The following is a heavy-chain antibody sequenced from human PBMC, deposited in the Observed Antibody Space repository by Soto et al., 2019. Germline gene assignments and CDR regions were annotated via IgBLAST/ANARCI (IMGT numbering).Heavy chain of an antibody. CDR2: ISSSGTI. CDR3: ARDRYFAL. CDR1: GFIFITCS. J-gene: IGHJ6*04. Sequence: GGSLRVSCAASGFIFITCSMTWVRQAPGKGLEWVSYISSSGTIYYADSVKGRFTISRDNAKNSLYLQMNSLRVEDTAVYYCARDRYFALWGKGTTVTVSS. D-gene: IGHD3-9*01. V-gene: IGHV3-48*01.